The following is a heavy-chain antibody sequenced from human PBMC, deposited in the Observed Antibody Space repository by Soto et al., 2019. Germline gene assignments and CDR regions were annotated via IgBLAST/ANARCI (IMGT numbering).Heavy chain of an antibody. CDR3: ARVVTTVTTLYYYYGMDV. Sequence: ASVKVSCKASGFTFTCSALQWVRQARGQRLEWMGWISAYNGNTNYAQKLQGRVTMTTDTSTSTAYMELRSLRSDDTAVYYCARVVTTVTTLYYYYGMDVWGQGTTVTVSS. CDR1: GFTFTCSA. D-gene: IGHD4-17*01. J-gene: IGHJ6*02. CDR2: ISAYNGNT. V-gene: IGHV1-18*01.